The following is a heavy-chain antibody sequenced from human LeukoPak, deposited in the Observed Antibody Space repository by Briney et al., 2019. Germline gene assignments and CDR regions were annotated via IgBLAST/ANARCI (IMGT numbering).Heavy chain of an antibody. CDR3: ARSRIAAAPALGY. CDR2: IIPILSIA. CDR1: GGTFSSYA. Sequence: ASVKVSCKASGGTFSSYAISWVRQAPGQGLEWMGRIIPILSIANYAQKFQGRVTITADKSTSTAYMELSSLRSEDTAVYYCARSRIAAAPALGYWGQGTLVTVSS. D-gene: IGHD6-13*01. V-gene: IGHV1-69*04. J-gene: IGHJ4*02.